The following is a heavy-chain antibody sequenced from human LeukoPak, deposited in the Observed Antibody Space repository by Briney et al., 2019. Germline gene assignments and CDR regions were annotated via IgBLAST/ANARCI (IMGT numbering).Heavy chain of an antibody. CDR1: GYTFTTYD. D-gene: IGHD1/OR15-1a*01. J-gene: IGHJ4*02. Sequence: ASVKVSCKTSGYTFTTYDINWVRQAPGQGLEWTGRISAYNGYTNYGQKLQGRVTMTTDTSTNTAYMELRSLRSDDTAVYYCARVGTGTRSFDSWGQGTLVTVSS. CDR2: ISAYNGYT. CDR3: ARVGTGTRSFDS. V-gene: IGHV1-18*01.